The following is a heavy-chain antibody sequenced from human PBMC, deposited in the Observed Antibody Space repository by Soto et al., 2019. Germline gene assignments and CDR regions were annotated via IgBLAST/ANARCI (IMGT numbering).Heavy chain of an antibody. D-gene: IGHD4-17*01. CDR3: ARDGTEYYGEYYDY. CDR1: GFTFSDYY. J-gene: IGHJ4*02. V-gene: IGHV3-11*01. CDR2: IGTRGTTK. Sequence: PGGSLRLSCATPGFTFSDYYMSWIRQAPGKGLEWVSYIGTRGTTKYYADSVRGRFTISRDNAKNSLYLQMNSLRADDTAVYYCARDGTEYYGEYYDYRGQGSPGTVPP.